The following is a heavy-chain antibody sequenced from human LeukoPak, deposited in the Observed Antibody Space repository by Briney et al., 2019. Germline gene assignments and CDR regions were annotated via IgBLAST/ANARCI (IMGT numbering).Heavy chain of an antibody. V-gene: IGHV4-39*01. J-gene: IGHJ4*02. CDR2: IYYSGST. CDR1: GGSISSSSYY. CDR3: ARHNYDYVWGSYRFDY. Sequence: SSETLSLTCTVSGGSISSSSYYWGWIRQPPGKGLEWIGSIYYSGSTYYNPSLKSRVTISVDTSKNQFSLKLSSVTAADTAVYYCARHNYDYVWGSYRFDYWGQGTLVTVSS. D-gene: IGHD3-16*02.